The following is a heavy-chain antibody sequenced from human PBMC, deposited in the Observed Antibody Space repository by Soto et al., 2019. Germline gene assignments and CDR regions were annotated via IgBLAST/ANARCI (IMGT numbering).Heavy chain of an antibody. CDR3: AKDMGDIVIVPSAKSLLFYYGMDV. V-gene: IGHV3-23*01. J-gene: IGHJ6*02. D-gene: IGHD2-2*01. CDR1: GFSFSNYA. Sequence: GGSLRLSCAASGFSFSNYAMSWVRQAPGKGLERVSFIRGSGVSAYYADSVKGRFTIFRDNSKNTLYLQMNSLRAEDTAVYYCAKDMGDIVIVPSAKSLLFYYGMDVWGQGTTVTVSS. CDR2: IRGSGVSA.